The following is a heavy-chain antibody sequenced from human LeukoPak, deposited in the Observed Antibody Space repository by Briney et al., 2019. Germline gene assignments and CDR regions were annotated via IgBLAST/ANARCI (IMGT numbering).Heavy chain of an antibody. CDR1: GFTVSSNY. Sequence: GGSLRLSCAASGFTVSSNYMSWVRQAPGKGLEWVSSISSSSSYIYYADSVKGRFTISRDNAKNSLYLQMNSLRAEDTAVYYCARGRSNWNDALDYWGQGTLVTVSS. CDR2: ISSSSSYI. CDR3: ARGRSNWNDALDY. D-gene: IGHD1-1*01. V-gene: IGHV3-21*01. J-gene: IGHJ4*02.